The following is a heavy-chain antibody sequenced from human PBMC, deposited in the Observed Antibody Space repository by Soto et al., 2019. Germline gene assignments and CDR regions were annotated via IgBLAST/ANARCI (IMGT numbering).Heavy chain of an antibody. CDR2: IIPIFGTA. D-gene: IGHD6-6*01. J-gene: IGHJ6*02. CDR3: ARGGTSSKGDQYYYYGMDV. Sequence: GASVKVSCKASGGTFSSYAISWVRQAPGQGLEWMGGIIPIFGTANYAQKFQGRVTITADESTSTAYMELSSLRSEDTAVYYCARGGTSSKGDQYYYYGMDVWGQGTTVTVS. CDR1: GGTFSSYA. V-gene: IGHV1-69*13.